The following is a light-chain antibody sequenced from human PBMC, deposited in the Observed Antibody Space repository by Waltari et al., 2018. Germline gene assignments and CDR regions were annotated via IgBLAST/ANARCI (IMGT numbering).Light chain of an antibody. CDR3: MQGKDLPLT. V-gene: IGKV1D-8*03. CDR2: GAS. CDR1: QGISTY. J-gene: IGKJ4*01. Sequence: VIWMTQSPSLLSASPGDRVTITCRMSQGISTYLAWYQQKPGRAPDLLIYGASILHSGVPSRFSGSGSGTDFTLKISRVEADDVGVYFCMQGKDLPLTFGGGTKVDI.